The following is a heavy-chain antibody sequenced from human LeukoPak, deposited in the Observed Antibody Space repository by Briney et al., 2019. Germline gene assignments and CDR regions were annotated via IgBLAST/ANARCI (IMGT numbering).Heavy chain of an antibody. CDR2: ISYGGAT. Sequence: SETLSLTCTVSGGSISTYYWSWIRQPPGKQLEWIGYISYGGATSYNPSLKRRVTISVNSPKNYFSLRLTSLTAADTALYYCARRGGTIDYFDYWGPGSLVTVSS. CDR3: ARRGGTIDYFDY. J-gene: IGHJ4*02. D-gene: IGHD1-26*01. CDR1: GGSISTYY. V-gene: IGHV4-59*08.